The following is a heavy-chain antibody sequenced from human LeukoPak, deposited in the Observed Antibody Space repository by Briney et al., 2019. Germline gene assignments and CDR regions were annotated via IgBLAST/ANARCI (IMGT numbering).Heavy chain of an antibody. CDR2: IKPDGGET. Sequence: GGSLRLSCAASGFTFSNYNMNWVRQAPGKGLEWVANIKPDGGETYYADSVKGRFTISRDNSKNTLYLQMNSLRAEDTAVYYCAKDLRMMGATYFDYWGQGTLVTVSS. D-gene: IGHD1-26*01. J-gene: IGHJ4*02. CDR3: AKDLRMMGATYFDY. V-gene: IGHV3-7*01. CDR1: GFTFSNYN.